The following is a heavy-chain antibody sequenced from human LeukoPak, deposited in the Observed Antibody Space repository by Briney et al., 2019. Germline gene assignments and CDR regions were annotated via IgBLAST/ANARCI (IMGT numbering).Heavy chain of an antibody. J-gene: IGHJ4*02. V-gene: IGHV1-2*02. Sequence: ASVKVSCKASGYTFTGYYMHWVRQAPGQGLEWMGWINPNSGGTNYAQKFQGRVTMTRDTSIGTAYMELSRLRSDDTAVYYCASASRDGYNFNYFDYWGQGTLVTVSS. CDR3: ASASRDGYNFNYFDY. CDR1: GYTFTGYY. CDR2: INPNSGGT. D-gene: IGHD5-24*01.